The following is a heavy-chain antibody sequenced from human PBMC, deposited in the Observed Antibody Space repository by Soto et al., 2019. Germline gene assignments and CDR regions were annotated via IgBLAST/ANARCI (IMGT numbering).Heavy chain of an antibody. CDR3: ARIQTMIVPQGAFDI. CDR1: CGSISSYY. V-gene: IGHV4-59*01. CDR2: IYYSGST. D-gene: IGHD3-22*01. Sequence: PSETLSLTCTVSCGSISSYYWSWIRQPPGKGLEWIGYIYYSGSTNYNPSLKSRVTISVDTSKNQFSLKLSSVTAADTAVYYCARIQTMIVPQGAFDIWGQGTMVTVSS. J-gene: IGHJ3*02.